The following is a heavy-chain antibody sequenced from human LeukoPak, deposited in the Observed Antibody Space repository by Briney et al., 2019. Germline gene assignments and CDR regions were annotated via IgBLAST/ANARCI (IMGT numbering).Heavy chain of an antibody. CDR2: IYYSGST. Sequence: SETLSLTCTVSGGSISSSSYYWGWIRQPPGNGLEWIGSIYYSGSTCYNPSLKSRVTISVDTSKNQFSLKLSSVTAADTAVYYCARTYYYGSGSFDYWGQGTLVSVSS. CDR3: ARTYYYGSGSFDY. J-gene: IGHJ4*02. CDR1: GGSISSSSYY. D-gene: IGHD3-10*01. V-gene: IGHV4-39*01.